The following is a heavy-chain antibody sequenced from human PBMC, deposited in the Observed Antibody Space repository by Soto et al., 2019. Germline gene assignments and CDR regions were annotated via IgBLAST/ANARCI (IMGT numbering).Heavy chain of an antibody. Sequence: ASVKVSCKASGYTFTSYAMHWVRQAPGQRLEWMGWINAGNGNTKYSQKFQGRVTITRDTSASKAYMELSSLRSEDTAVYYCASPKNIAVAGGYYYYGMDVWGQGTTVTVSS. J-gene: IGHJ6*02. CDR2: INAGNGNT. D-gene: IGHD6-19*01. CDR3: ASPKNIAVAGGYYYYGMDV. V-gene: IGHV1-3*01. CDR1: GYTFTSYA.